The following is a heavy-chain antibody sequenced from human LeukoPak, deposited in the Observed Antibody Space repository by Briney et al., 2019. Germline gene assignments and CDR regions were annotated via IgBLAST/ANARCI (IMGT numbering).Heavy chain of an antibody. J-gene: IGHJ5*02. V-gene: IGHV3-66*04. CDR2: IYSGGNT. D-gene: IGHD4-23*01. CDR1: GFTVSSNY. Sequence: GGSLRLSCAASGFTVSSNYMTWVRQAPGKGLEWASVIYSGGNTYYADSVKGRFSISRDNSKNTVYLQMSSLRAEDTAVYYCARLVTGTTVINSGWFDPWGQGTLVTVSS. CDR3: ARLVTGTTVINSGWFDP.